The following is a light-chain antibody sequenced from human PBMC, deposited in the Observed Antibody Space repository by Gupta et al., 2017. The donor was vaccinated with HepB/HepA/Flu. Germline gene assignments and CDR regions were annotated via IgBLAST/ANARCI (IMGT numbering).Light chain of an antibody. CDR3: QQSYNTPLT. V-gene: IGKV1-39*01. J-gene: IGKJ5*01. CDR2: AAS. CDR1: QSISSH. Sequence: DIQMTQSPSSLSASGGDRVTITCRASQSISSHLNWYQQKPGKAPNLLIYAASNLQGGIPSRFSGSGSGTDFTLTISSLEPEDFATYYCQQSYNTPLTFGQGTRLEIK.